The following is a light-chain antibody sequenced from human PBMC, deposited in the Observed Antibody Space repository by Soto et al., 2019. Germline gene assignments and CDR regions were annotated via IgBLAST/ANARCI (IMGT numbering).Light chain of an antibody. J-gene: IGLJ1*01. CDR2: EGS. CDR1: SSDVGSYNL. CDR3: CSYASSSTYDV. V-gene: IGLV2-23*01. Sequence: QSALTQPASVSGSPGQSITISCTGTSSDVGSYNLVSWYQQHPGKAPKLMIYEGSKRPSGVSNRFSGSKSGNTASLTISGLQAEDEADYYCCSYASSSTYDVFGAGTKVTVL.